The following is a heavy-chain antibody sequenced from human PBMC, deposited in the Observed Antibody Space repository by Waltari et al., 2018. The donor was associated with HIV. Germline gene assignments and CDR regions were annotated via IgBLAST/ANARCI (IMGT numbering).Heavy chain of an antibody. CDR2: IYSGGST. Sequence: EVQLVASGGGLVQPGGSMRLSCAASGFTVSATYMGWVRQAPGKRLDWVSVIYSGGSTYYADSVKGRFFISRDNSKNTLYLQMNSLRAEDTAVYYCARDAAFDIWGQGTMVTVSS. V-gene: IGHV3-66*01. CDR1: GFTVSATY. J-gene: IGHJ3*02. CDR3: ARDAAFDI.